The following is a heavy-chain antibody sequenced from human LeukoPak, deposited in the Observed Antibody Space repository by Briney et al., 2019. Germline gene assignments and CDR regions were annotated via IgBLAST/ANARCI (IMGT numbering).Heavy chain of an antibody. D-gene: IGHD1-26*01. CDR2: IYSTGAT. CDR1: GFTFSDHH. V-gene: IGHV3-53*01. J-gene: IGHJ3*02. CDR3: ARIEWERLGRAFDI. Sequence: GGSLRLSCAASGFTFSDHHMDWVRQAPGKGLEWVSSIYSTGATHYAESVKGRFTISRDNSKNTLFLQMNSLRAEDMAVYHCARIEWERLGRAFDIWGQGTMVTVSS.